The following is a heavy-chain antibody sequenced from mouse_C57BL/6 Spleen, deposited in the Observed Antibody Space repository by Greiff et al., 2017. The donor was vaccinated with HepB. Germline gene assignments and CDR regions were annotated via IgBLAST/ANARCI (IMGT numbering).Heavy chain of an antibody. Sequence: QVQLQQPGAELVMPGASVKLSCKASGYTFTSYWMHWVKQRPGQGLEWIGEIDPSDSYTNYNQKFKGKSTLTVDKSSSTAYMQLSSLTSEDSAVYDCARTYYYGPYYFDYWGQGTTLTVSS. CDR2: IDPSDSYT. V-gene: IGHV1-69*01. J-gene: IGHJ2*01. CDR1: GYTFTSYW. D-gene: IGHD1-1*01. CDR3: ARTYYYGPYYFDY.